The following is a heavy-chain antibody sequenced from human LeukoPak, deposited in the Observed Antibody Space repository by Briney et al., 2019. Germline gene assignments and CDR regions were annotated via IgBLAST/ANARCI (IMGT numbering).Heavy chain of an antibody. J-gene: IGHJ5*02. CDR1: GYTFTAYY. V-gene: IGHV1-2*02. CDR2: INPNTGDT. CDR3: ARDMWQQFDWFDP. Sequence: ASVKVSCKASGYTFTAYYMHWVRQAPGQGLEWMGWINPNTGDTNSAERFQGRVTMTRDSSISTAYLELSRLTSDDTAVYYCARDMWQQFDWFDPWGQGTLVTVSS. D-gene: IGHD6-13*01.